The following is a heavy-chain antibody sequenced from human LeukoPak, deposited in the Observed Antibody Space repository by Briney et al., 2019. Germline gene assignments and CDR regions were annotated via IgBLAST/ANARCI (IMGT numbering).Heavy chain of an antibody. CDR1: GGSISSYS. V-gene: IGHV4-4*07. CDR2: IYTSGST. J-gene: IGHJ3*02. Sequence: SETLSLTCTVSGGSISSYSWNWMRQPAGKGLEWIGRIYTSGSTKYSPSLKSRVTMSVDTSKNQFSLKLSSVTAADTAVYYCARGRGEVAAHAFDIWGQGTMVTVSS. CDR3: ARGRGEVAAHAFDI. D-gene: IGHD6-19*01.